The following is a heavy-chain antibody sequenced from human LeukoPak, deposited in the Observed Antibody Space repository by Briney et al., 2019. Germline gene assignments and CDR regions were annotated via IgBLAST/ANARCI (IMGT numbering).Heavy chain of an antibody. CDR1: GFTVSSNY. CDR3: ARDRRWELLRASAFDI. D-gene: IGHD1-26*01. Sequence: GGSLRLSCAASGFTVSSNYMSWVRQAPGKGLEWVSVIYSGGSTYYADSVRGRFTISRDNSKNTLYLQMNSLGAEDTAVYYCARDRRWELLRASAFDIWGQGTMVTVSS. J-gene: IGHJ3*02. CDR2: IYSGGST. V-gene: IGHV3-53*01.